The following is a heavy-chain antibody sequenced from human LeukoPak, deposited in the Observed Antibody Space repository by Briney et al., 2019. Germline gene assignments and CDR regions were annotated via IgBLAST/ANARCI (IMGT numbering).Heavy chain of an antibody. V-gene: IGHV3-21*01. CDR2: ISSSSSYI. Sequence: GGSLTLSCAASGFTFSSYSMNWVRQAPGKGLEWVSSISSSSSYIYYADSVKGRFTISRDNAKNSLYLQMNSLRAEDTAVYYCASRGPFGELLPPFHYWGQGTLVTVSS. CDR3: ASRGPFGELLPPFHY. J-gene: IGHJ4*02. D-gene: IGHD3-10*01. CDR1: GFTFSSYS.